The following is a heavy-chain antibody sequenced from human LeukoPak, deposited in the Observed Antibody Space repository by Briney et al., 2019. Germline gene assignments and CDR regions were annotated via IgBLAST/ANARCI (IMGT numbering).Heavy chain of an antibody. Sequence: VASVKVSCKASGYTFTSYYMHWVRQAPGQGLEWMGIINPSGGSTSYAQKFQGRVTMTRDTSTSTVYMELSSLRSEDTAVYYCARDPINSSSWYYYYYYYGMDVWGQGTTVTVSS. CDR1: GYTFTSYY. V-gene: IGHV1-46*01. J-gene: IGHJ6*02. CDR2: INPSGGST. D-gene: IGHD6-13*01. CDR3: ARDPINSSSWYYYYYYYGMDV.